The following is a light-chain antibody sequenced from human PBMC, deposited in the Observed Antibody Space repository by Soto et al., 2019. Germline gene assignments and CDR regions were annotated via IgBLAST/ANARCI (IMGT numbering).Light chain of an antibody. CDR2: GAS. CDR1: QSVSDN. Sequence: EIVLTQSPATLSVSPGERVTLSCRASQSVSDNLAWYQQKPGQAPRLLIYGASIRATDIPARVSGSGSGTEVSLTISSLQSEDFAVDYCQQYNDWPLTFGGGTKVEIK. CDR3: QQYNDWPLT. J-gene: IGKJ4*01. V-gene: IGKV3D-15*01.